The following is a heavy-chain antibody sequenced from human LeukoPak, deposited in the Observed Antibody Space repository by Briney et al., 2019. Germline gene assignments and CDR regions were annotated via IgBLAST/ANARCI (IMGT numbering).Heavy chain of an antibody. CDR2: IYHSGST. Sequence: SETLSLTCTVSGGSISSYYWSWIRQPPGKGLEWIGYIYHSGSTNYNPSLKSRVTISVDTSKNQFSLKLSSVTAADTAVYYCARETPDRAFDIWGQGTMVTVSS. V-gene: IGHV4-59*01. J-gene: IGHJ3*02. CDR1: GGSISSYY. CDR3: ARETPDRAFDI.